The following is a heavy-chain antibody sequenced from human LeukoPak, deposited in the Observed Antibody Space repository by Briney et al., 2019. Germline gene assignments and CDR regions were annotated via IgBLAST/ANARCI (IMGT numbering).Heavy chain of an antibody. CDR2: IIPIFGTA. CDR3: ARSIAARAPTFEGLDY. Sequence: SVKVSCKASGGTFSSYAISWVRQAPGQGLEWMGGIIPIFGTANYAQKFQGRVTITAGESTSTAYMELSSLRSEDTAVYYCARSIAARAPTFEGLDYWGQGTLVTVSS. V-gene: IGHV1-69*13. CDR1: GGTFSSYA. D-gene: IGHD6-6*01. J-gene: IGHJ4*02.